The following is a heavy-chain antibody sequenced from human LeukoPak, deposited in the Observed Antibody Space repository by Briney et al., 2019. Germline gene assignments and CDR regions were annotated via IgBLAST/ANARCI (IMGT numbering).Heavy chain of an antibody. V-gene: IGHV1-18*01. CDR2: ISAYNGNT. D-gene: IGHD3-9*01. Sequence: ASVKVSCKASGYTFTSYAMHWVRQAPGQGLEWMGWISAYNGNTNYAQKLQGRVTMTTDTSTSTAYMELRSLRSDDTAVYYCAREVSEYYDILTGYYPYYYYYYMDVWGKGTTVTVSS. J-gene: IGHJ6*03. CDR1: GYTFTSYA. CDR3: AREVSEYYDILTGYYPYYYYYYMDV.